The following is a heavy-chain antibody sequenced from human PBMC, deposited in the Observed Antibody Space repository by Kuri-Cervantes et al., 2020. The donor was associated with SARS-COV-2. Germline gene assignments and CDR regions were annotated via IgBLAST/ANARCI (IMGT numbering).Heavy chain of an antibody. CDR2: ISSSGSTI. D-gene: IGHD3-22*01. Sequence: GGSLRLSCAASGFTFSDYYMSWIRQAPGKGLEWVSYISSSGSTIYYADSVKGRFTISRDNSKNTLYLQMNSLRAEDTAVYYCARPRDDSSGCAIFDYWGQGTLVTVSS. CDR1: GFTFSDYY. J-gene: IGHJ4*02. V-gene: IGHV3-11*01. CDR3: ARPRDDSSGCAIFDY.